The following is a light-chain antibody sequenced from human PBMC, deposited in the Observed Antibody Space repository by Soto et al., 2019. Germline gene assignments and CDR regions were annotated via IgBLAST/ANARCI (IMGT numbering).Light chain of an antibody. CDR2: DNN. CDR1: SSNIGNNF. CDR3: GTWDSSLSAVV. Sequence: QSVLTQPPSVSAAPGQKVTISCSGSSSNIGNNFVSWYQQLPGTAPKLLISDNNNRPSGIPDRFSGSKSGTSATLGITGLQTGDQGDYYCGTWDSSLSAVVFGGGTQLTVL. J-gene: IGLJ2*01. V-gene: IGLV1-51*01.